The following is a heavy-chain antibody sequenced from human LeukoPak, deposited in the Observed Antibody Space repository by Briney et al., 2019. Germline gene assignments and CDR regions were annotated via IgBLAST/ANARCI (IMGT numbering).Heavy chain of an antibody. D-gene: IGHD3-16*01. V-gene: IGHV3-48*03. CDR1: GFTFSSYE. J-gene: IGHJ6*03. CDR2: ISSSGSTI. CDR3: ARAYDIGEYYYYYMDV. Sequence: GGPLGLSCAASGFTFSSYEMNWVRQAPGKGLEWVSYISSSGSTIYYADSVKGRFTISRDNAKNSLYLQMNSLRAEDTAVYYCARAYDIGEYYYYYMDVWGKGTTVTVSS.